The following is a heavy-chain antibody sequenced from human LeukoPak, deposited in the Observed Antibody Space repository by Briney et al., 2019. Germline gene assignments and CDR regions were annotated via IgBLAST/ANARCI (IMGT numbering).Heavy chain of an antibody. CDR3: AKDGYPWRGTALYSYYYMDV. CDR2: ISCDGGST. CDR1: GFTFDGYA. V-gene: IGHV3-43D*03. D-gene: IGHD5-12*01. J-gene: IGHJ6*03. Sequence: PGGSLRLSCAASGFTFDGYAMHWVRQAPGKGLEWVSLISCDGGSTYYADSVKGRVTISRDNSKTSLYLQMNSLRAEDTALYYCAKDGYPWRGTALYSYYYMDVWGKGTTVTISS.